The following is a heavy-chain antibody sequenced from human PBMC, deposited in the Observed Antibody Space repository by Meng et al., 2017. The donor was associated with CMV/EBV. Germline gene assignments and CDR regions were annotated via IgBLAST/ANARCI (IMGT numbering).Heavy chain of an antibody. CDR1: GFTFSSYE. CDR3: ARLRLLGYCSSTSCPYGMDV. J-gene: IGHJ6*02. CDR2: ISSSGSTI. Sequence: GESLKISCAASGFTFSSYEMNWVRQAPGKGLEWVSYISSSGSTIYYADSVKGRFTISRDNAKNSLYLQMNSLRAEDTAVYYCARLRLLGYCSSTSCPYGMDVWGQGTTVTVSS. V-gene: IGHV3-48*03. D-gene: IGHD2-2*01.